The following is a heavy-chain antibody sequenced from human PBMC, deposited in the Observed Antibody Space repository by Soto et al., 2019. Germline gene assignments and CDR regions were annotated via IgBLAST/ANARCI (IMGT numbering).Heavy chain of an antibody. J-gene: IGHJ4*02. V-gene: IGHV1-18*01. Sequence: GASVKVSCKASGYTFTSYGISWVRQAPGQGLEWMGWISAYNGNTNYAQKLQGRVTMTTDTSTSTAYMELRSLRSDDTAVYYCAKTTVTIINHSPFDYWGQGTLVTVSS. CDR1: GYTFTSYG. D-gene: IGHD4-17*01. CDR2: ISAYNGNT. CDR3: AKTTVTIINHSPFDY.